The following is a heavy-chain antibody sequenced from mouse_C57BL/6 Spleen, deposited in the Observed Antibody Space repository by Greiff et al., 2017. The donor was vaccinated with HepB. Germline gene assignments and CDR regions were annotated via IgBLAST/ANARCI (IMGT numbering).Heavy chain of an antibody. CDR1: GFNIKDYY. V-gene: IGHV14-2*01. CDR3: ASLITTVVATDAMDY. D-gene: IGHD1-1*01. CDR2: IDPEDGET. J-gene: IGHJ4*01. Sequence: EVQLQESGAELVKPGASVKLSCTASGFNIKDYYMHWVKQRTEQGLEWIGRIDPEDGETKYAPKFQGKATITADTSSNTAYLQLSSLTSEDTAVYYCASLITTVVATDAMDYWGQGTSVTVSS.